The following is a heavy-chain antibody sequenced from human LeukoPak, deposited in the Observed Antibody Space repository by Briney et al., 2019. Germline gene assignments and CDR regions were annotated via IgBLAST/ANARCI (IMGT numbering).Heavy chain of an antibody. J-gene: IGHJ6*04. CDR2: IIPIFGTA. V-gene: IGHV1-69*13. CDR3: ARATYYDILTGYYPPYYYYGMDI. D-gene: IGHD3-9*01. CDR1: GGTFSSYS. Sequence: SVKVSCKASGGTFSSYSISWVRQAPGQGLEWMGGIIPIFGTANYAQKFQGRVTITADESTSTDYMELSSLRSEDTAVYYCARATYYDILTGYYPPYYYYGMDIWGKGTTVTVSS.